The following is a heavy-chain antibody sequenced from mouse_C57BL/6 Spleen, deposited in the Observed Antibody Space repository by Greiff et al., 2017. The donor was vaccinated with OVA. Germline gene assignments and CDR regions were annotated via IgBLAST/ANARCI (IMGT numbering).Heavy chain of an antibody. CDR3: ARSPEYYYGSSPPWFAY. D-gene: IGHD1-1*01. CDR2: INPGSGGT. J-gene: IGHJ3*01. Sequence: QVQLKESGAELVRPGTSVKVSCKASGYAFTNYLIEWVKQRPGQGLEWIGVINPGSGGTNYNEKFKGKATLTADKSSSTAYMQLSSLTSEDSAVYFCARSPEYYYGSSPPWFAYWGQGTLVTVSA. CDR1: GYAFTNYL. V-gene: IGHV1-54*01.